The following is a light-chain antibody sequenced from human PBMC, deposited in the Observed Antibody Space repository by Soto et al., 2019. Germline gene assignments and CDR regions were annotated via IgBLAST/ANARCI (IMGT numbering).Light chain of an antibody. CDR1: SSDIGGYNY. V-gene: IGLV2-8*01. Sequence: QSALTQPPSASGSPGQSVTISCTGGSSDIGGYNYVSWYQQRPGKVPRLIIYEVTKRPSGVPDRFSGSKSGNTASLTISGLQAEDEADYYCCSYAGSYTFVFGGGTKLTVL. J-gene: IGLJ2*01. CDR2: EVT. CDR3: CSYAGSYTFV.